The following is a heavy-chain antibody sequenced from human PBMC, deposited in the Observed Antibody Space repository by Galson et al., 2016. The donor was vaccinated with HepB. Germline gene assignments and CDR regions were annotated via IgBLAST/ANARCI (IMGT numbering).Heavy chain of an antibody. J-gene: IGHJ5*02. CDR3: ARHVWVAGDSDAGWFDP. V-gene: IGHV4-39*01. CDR1: GGSIGSSSYY. CDR2: FYYSGNS. D-gene: IGHD6-19*01. Sequence: SETLSLTCRVSGGSIGSSSYYWGWIRQTPGKGLEWIGSFYYSGNSYYNPSPQSRVTKSVDTSKNQFSLQLSSVTAADTAIYYCARHVWVAGDSDAGWFDPWGRGLLVTVSS.